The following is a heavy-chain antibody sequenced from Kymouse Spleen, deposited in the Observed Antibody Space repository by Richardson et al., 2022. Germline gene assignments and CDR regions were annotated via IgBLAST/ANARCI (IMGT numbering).Heavy chain of an antibody. D-gene: IGHD3-10*01. CDR2: INHSGST. J-gene: IGHJ4*02. V-gene: IGHV4-34*01. Sequence: QVQLQQWGAGLLKPSETLSLTCAVYGGSFSGYYWSWIRQPPGKGLEWIGEINHSGSTNYNPSLKSRVTISVDTSKNQFSLKLSSVTAADTAVYYCAREDYGSGSSFDYWGQGTLVTVSS. CDR3: AREDYGSGSSFDY. CDR1: GGSFSGYY.